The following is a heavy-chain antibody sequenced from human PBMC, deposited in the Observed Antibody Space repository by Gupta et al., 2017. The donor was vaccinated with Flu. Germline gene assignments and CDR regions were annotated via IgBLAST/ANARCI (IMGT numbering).Heavy chain of an antibody. Sequence: EVQLLESGGGMVQPGGSLRLSCAASGFTLSSYAESWVRQAPRKGLEWVSSIGIGDTGSYYAGSVKGRFTISRDNSKNTLFLQMNSLRAEDAAVYYCAKSAAKVAGSYYFDHWGQGSLVTVSS. CDR1: GFTLSSYA. CDR2: IGIGDTGS. J-gene: IGHJ4*02. CDR3: AKSAAKVAGSYYFDH. V-gene: IGHV3-23*03. D-gene: IGHD6-19*01.